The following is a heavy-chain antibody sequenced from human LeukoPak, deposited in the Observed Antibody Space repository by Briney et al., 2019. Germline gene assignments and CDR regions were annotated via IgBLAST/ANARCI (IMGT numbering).Heavy chain of an antibody. CDR2: IIPIFGTA. Sequence: GSSVKVSCKASGGTFSSYAISWVRQAPGQGLEWMGGIIPIFGTANYAQKFQGRVTITADESTSTAYMELSSLRSEDTAVYYCARRSYDFSDYYYYMDVWGKGTTVTVSS. J-gene: IGHJ6*03. D-gene: IGHD3-3*01. CDR1: GGTFSSYA. CDR3: ARRSYDFSDYYYYMDV. V-gene: IGHV1-69*01.